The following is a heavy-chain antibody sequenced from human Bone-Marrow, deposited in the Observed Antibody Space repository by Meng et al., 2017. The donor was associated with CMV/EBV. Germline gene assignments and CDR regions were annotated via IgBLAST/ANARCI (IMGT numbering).Heavy chain of an antibody. CDR1: GYSFTSYW. CDR3: ARHGSYYYYGMDV. CDR2: IYPGDSDT. J-gene: IGHJ6*02. V-gene: IGHV5-51*01. D-gene: IGHD5-12*01. Sequence: GESLKISCKGSGYSFTSYWIGWVRQMPGKGLEWMGIIYPGDSDTRYSPSFQGQVTISADKSISTAYLQWSSLRASDTAMYYCARHGSYYYYGMDVWGQGTTVTVSS.